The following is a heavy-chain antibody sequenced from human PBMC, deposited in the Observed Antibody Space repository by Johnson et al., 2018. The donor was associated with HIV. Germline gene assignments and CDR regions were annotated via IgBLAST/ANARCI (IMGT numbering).Heavy chain of an antibody. J-gene: IGHJ3*02. V-gene: IGHV3-20*04. CDR2: INWNGGST. CDR3: ARGRDGRMTTVAAAAFDI. Sequence: MLLVESGGGVVRPGGSLRLSCAASGFIFDDYGMSWVRQAPGKGLEWVSGINWNGGSTGYADSVKGRFTISRDNAKNSLYLQMNSLRAEDTALYYCARGRDGRMTTVAAAAFDIWGQGTMVTVSS. CDR1: GFIFDDYG. D-gene: IGHD4-23*01.